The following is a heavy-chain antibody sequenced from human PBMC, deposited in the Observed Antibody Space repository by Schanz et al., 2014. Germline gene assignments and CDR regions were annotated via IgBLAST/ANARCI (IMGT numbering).Heavy chain of an antibody. J-gene: IGHJ4*02. Sequence: QVQLVQSGPEVKKPGSSVKVSCKASGGTFSSYAFSWVRQAPGQGLEWMGRIHPNSGGTDYTQKFQGRVTMTRDTSITTAYMELSGLTSDDTAVYYCARGLVRYFHYWGQGTLVTVSS. CDR3: ARGLVRYFHY. CDR1: GGTFSSYA. V-gene: IGHV1-2*06. D-gene: IGHD6-19*01. CDR2: IHPNSGGT.